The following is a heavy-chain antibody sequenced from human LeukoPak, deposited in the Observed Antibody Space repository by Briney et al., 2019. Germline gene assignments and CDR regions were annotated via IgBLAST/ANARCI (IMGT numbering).Heavy chain of an antibody. CDR3: ARDYYDSSGYSRRLDY. CDR1: GGSSSGYY. CDR2: INHSGST. V-gene: IGHV4-34*01. Sequence: PSETLSLTCAVYGGSSSGYYWSWIRQPPGKGLEWIGEINHSGSTNYNPSLKSRVTISVDTSKNQFSLKLSSVTAADTAVYYCARDYYDSSGYSRRLDYWGQGTLVTVSS. J-gene: IGHJ4*02. D-gene: IGHD3-22*01.